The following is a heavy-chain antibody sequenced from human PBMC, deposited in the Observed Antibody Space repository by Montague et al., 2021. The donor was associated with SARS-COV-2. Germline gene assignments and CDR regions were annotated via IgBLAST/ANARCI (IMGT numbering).Heavy chain of an antibody. D-gene: IGHD2-21*02. Sequence: SETLSLTCTVPGGFISSSYWSWIRQPPGKGLEWIGYIYHSGNTNYNPSLKSRVTISIDTSMNQFSLSLGSMTAADTAVYFCARDLLPPRTAMKTNFFGLGVWGQGTTVIVSS. CDR3: ARDLLPPRTAMKTNFFGLGV. CDR1: GGFISSSY. CDR2: IYHSGNT. J-gene: IGHJ6*02. V-gene: IGHV4-59*01.